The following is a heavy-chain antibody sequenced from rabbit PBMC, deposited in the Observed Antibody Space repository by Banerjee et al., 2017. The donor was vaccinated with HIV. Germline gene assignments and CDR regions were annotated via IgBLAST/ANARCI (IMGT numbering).Heavy chain of an antibody. J-gene: IGHJ6*01. CDR3: ARGDYTYGYPDYGYATGL. CDR1: GFSFSSSYY. Sequence: QSLEESGGDLVKPGASLTLTCTASGFSFSSSYYMCWVRQAPGKGLEWIACIGPGSGGSTYYASWAKGRFTITRSTSLNTVTLQMTSLTAADTATYFCARGDYTYGYPDYGYATGLWGPGTLVTVS. CDR2: IGPGSGGST. D-gene: IGHD6-1*01. V-gene: IGHV1S40*01.